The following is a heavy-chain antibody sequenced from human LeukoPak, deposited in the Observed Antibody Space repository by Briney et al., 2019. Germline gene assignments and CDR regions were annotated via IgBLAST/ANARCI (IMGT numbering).Heavy chain of an antibody. J-gene: IGHJ3*02. CDR1: GGPISSHY. CDR2: IYYSGST. D-gene: IGHD3-9*01. V-gene: IGHV4-59*11. CDR3: ARRADILAFDI. Sequence: SETLSLTCTVSGGPISSHYWSWIRQPPGKGLEWIGYIYYSGSTNYNPSLKSRVTISVDTSKNQFSLKLSSVTAADTAVYYCARRADILAFDIWGQGTMVTVSS.